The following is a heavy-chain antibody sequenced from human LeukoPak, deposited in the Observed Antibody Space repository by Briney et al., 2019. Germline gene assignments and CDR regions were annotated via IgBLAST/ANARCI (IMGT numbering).Heavy chain of an antibody. CDR2: ISGDGGST. V-gene: IGHV3-43*02. CDR3: AKDSGSRGYSYGPGLFDY. Sequence: GSLRLSCAASGFTFDDYAMHWVRQAPGKGLEWVSLISGDGGSTYYADSVKGRFTTSRDNSKNSLYLQMNSLRTEDTALYYCAKDSGSRGYSYGPGLFDYWGQGTLVTVSS. CDR1: GFTFDDYA. D-gene: IGHD5-18*01. J-gene: IGHJ4*02.